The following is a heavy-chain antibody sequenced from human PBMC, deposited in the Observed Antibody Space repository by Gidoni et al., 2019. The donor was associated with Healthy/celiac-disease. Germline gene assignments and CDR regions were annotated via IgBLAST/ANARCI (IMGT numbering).Heavy chain of an antibody. Sequence: GVVQPGRSLRLSCAASGFTFSSYGMHWVRQAPGKGLEWVAVIWYDGSNKYYADSVKGRFTISRDNSKNTLYLQMNSLRAEDTAVYYCASDGITMVRGVTVWFDPWGQGTLVTVSS. V-gene: IGHV3-33*01. D-gene: IGHD3-10*01. CDR2: IWYDGSNK. J-gene: IGHJ5*02. CDR3: ASDGITMVRGVTVWFDP. CDR1: GFTFSSYG.